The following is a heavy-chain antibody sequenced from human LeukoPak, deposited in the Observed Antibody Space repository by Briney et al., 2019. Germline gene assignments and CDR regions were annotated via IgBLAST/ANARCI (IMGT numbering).Heavy chain of an antibody. CDR3: ARGPGPAGGSSGWYYFDY. CDR2: ISYDGSSI. V-gene: IGHV3-30-3*01. Sequence: PGGSLRLSCAASGFTFSSYAMHWVRQAPGKGLEWVSLISYDGSSIYYADSVKGRFTISRDNSKNTLYLQMNSLRAEDTAVYYCARGPGPAGGSSGWYYFDYWGQGTLVTVSS. CDR1: GFTFSSYA. D-gene: IGHD6-19*01. J-gene: IGHJ4*02.